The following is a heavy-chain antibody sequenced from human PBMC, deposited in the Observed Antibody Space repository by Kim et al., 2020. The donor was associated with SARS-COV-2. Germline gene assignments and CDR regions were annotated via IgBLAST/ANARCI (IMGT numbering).Heavy chain of an antibody. J-gene: IGHJ1*01. D-gene: IGHD3-10*01. CDR3: ARDGPDDRGTSLSGKH. CDR1: GGTFSSYA. CDR2: IIPIFGTA. Sequence: SVKVCKASGGTFSSYAISWVRQAPGQGLEWMGGIIPIFGTANYAQKFQGRVTITADESTSTAYMELSSLRSEDTAVYYCARDGPDDRGTSLSGKHWGQGTLVTVSS. V-gene: IGHV1-69*13.